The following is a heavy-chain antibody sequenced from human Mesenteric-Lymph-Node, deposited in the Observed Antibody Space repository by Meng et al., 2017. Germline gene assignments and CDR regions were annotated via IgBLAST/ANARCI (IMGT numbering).Heavy chain of an antibody. Sequence: GESLKISCAASGFTFSSYWMSWVRQAPGKGLEWVANIKQDGSEKYYVDSVKGRFTISRDNAKNSLYLQMNSLRAEDTAVYYCARDRLLRMVRGTLDPYFDYWGQGTLVTVSS. D-gene: IGHD3-10*01. CDR2: IKQDGSEK. V-gene: IGHV3-7*01. CDR1: GFTFSSYW. CDR3: ARDRLLRMVRGTLDPYFDY. J-gene: IGHJ4*02.